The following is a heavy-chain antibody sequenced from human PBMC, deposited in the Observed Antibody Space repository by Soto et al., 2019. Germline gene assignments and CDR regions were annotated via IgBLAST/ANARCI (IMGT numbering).Heavy chain of an antibody. J-gene: IGHJ2*01. CDR2: INPSGGST. CDR3: ARVEDFWSGYSYWYFDL. CDR1: GYTFTSYY. D-gene: IGHD3-3*01. V-gene: IGHV1-46*01. Sequence: ASVKVSCKASGYTFTSYYMHWVRQAPGQGLEWMGIINPSGGSTSYAQKFQGRVTMTTDTSTSTAYMELRSLRSDDTAVYYCARVEDFWSGYSYWYFDLWGRGTLVTVSS.